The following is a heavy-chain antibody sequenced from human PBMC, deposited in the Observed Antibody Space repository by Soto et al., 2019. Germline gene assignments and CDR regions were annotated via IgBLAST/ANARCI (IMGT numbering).Heavy chain of an antibody. D-gene: IGHD2-21*02. Sequence: QVQLVQSGAEVKKPGASVKVSCKASGYTFTSYGISWVRQALGQGLEWMGGISAYNGNTNYAQKLQGRVTMTTGTSTSTAYMELRSLRSDDTAVYYCARGIGHIVVVTAIGLDYWGQGTLVTVSS. V-gene: IGHV1-18*01. CDR3: ARGIGHIVVVTAIGLDY. CDR2: ISAYNGNT. CDR1: GYTFTSYG. J-gene: IGHJ4*02.